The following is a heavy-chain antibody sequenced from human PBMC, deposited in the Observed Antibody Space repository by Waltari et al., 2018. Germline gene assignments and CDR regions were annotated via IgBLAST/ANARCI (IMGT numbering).Heavy chain of an antibody. V-gene: IGHV4-59*12. CDR2: IYYSGCT. J-gene: IGHJ4*02. CDR1: GGSISSYY. D-gene: IGHD2-2*01. Sequence: QVQLQESGPGLVKPSETLSLTCTVSGGSISSYYWSWIRQPPGKGLEWVGYIYYSGCTNYHPSLKIRGTLSVDASKNQFSLKLGSVTAADTAVYYCARERVYDYVYYWGQGTLVTVSS. CDR3: ARERVYDYVYY.